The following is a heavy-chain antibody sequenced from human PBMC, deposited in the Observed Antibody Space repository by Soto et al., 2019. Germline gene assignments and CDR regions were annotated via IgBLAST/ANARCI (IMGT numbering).Heavy chain of an antibody. D-gene: IGHD6-13*01. CDR2: IDPSDSYT. V-gene: IGHV5-10-1*01. Sequence: PVECLSISCKVSGYSFTSYGISWVLQMPGKGLEWMGRIDPSDSYTNYSPSFQCHVTISADKSISTAYLQWSSLKASDTAMYYCARRRGEAAGIVDYWGQGTLVTVSS. CDR1: GYSFTSYG. CDR3: ARRRGEAAGIVDY. J-gene: IGHJ4*02.